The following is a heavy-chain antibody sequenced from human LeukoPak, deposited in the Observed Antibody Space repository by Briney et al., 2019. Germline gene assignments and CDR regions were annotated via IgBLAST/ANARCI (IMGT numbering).Heavy chain of an antibody. V-gene: IGHV1-8*03. CDR2: MNPNSGYT. Sequence: ASVKVSCKASGYTFTTYDINWVRQATGQGLEWMGWMNPNSGYTGYAQKFQGRVTITRDTSISTAYMELSSLRSEDTAVYYCARVAGSIDYWGQGTLATVFS. J-gene: IGHJ4*02. CDR1: GYTFTTYD. CDR3: ARVAGSIDY. D-gene: IGHD6-19*01.